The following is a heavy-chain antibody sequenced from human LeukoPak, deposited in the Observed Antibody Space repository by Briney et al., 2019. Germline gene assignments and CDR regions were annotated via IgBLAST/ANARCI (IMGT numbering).Heavy chain of an antibody. Sequence: GGSLRLSCAASGFTFSDYYMTGIRQAPGKGLEGVSHIGSSGTTIYYADSMKGRFTISRDNAKNSLYLQMNSLRSEDTAVYYCARDRVRKNAFDIWGQGTMVTVSS. CDR3: ARDRVRKNAFDI. J-gene: IGHJ3*02. V-gene: IGHV3-11*04. CDR1: GFTFSDYY. CDR2: IGSSGTTI. D-gene: IGHD2-21*01.